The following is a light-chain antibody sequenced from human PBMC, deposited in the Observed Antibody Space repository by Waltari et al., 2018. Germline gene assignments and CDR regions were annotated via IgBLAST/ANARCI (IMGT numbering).Light chain of an antibody. CDR3: QQYYTTPLT. Sequence: DIVMTQSPDSLAVSLGARATINCKSSQSVLYSSNNKNNLAWYQQKPGQPPKLFIYWASTRESGVPDRFSGSGSGTDFTLTISSLQAEDVAVYYCQQYYTTPLTFGGGTKVEIK. CDR1: QSVLYSSNNKNN. V-gene: IGKV4-1*01. J-gene: IGKJ4*01. CDR2: WAS.